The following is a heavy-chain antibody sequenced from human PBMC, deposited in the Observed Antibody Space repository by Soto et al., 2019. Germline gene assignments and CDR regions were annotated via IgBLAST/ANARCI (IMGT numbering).Heavy chain of an antibody. CDR2: INPSGGST. CDR3: ARDRVAAALWDNYYYYGMDV. V-gene: IGHV1-46*01. Sequence: ASVKVSCKASGYTFTSYGISWVRQAPGQGLEWMGIINPSGGSTSYAQKFQGRVTMTRDTSTSTVYMELSSLRSEDTAVYYCARDRVAAALWDNYYYYGMDVWGQGTTVTVSS. CDR1: GYTFTSYG. D-gene: IGHD6-13*01. J-gene: IGHJ6*02.